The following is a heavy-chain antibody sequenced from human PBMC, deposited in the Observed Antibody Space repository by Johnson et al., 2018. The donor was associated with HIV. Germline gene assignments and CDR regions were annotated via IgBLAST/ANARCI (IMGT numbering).Heavy chain of an antibody. CDR1: GLNFSDYG. CDR3: ARGRCTMRGVDLRGGGFEI. CDR2: ISFDGSKE. J-gene: IGHJ3*02. V-gene: IGHV3-30-3*01. Sequence: QVQLVESGGGVVQPGRSVRLSCAASGLNFSDYGMHWVRQAPGKGLEWVAVISFDGSKEYYADSVKGRFTISRDNSKKTLYLQVNSLRDEDTAVCYCARGRCTMRGVDLRGGGFEIWGQGTTVTVSS. D-gene: IGHD3-22*01.